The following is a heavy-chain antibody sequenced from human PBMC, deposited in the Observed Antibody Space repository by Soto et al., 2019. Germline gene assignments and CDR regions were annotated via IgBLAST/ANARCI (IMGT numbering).Heavy chain of an antibody. V-gene: IGHV1-18*01. Sequence: ASVKVSCKASGYTFTSYGISWVRQAPGQGLEWMGWINADNGSTNYAQKFQGRVTMTRDTSTSTAYMELSSLRSEDTAVYYCARVGIAVAADFYYFDYWGQGTLVTVSS. CDR2: INADNGST. CDR3: ARVGIAVAADFYYFDY. CDR1: GYTFTSYG. J-gene: IGHJ4*02. D-gene: IGHD6-19*01.